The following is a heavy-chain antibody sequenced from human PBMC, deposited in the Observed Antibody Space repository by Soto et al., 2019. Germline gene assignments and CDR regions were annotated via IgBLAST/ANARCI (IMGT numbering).Heavy chain of an antibody. CDR2: INPSDGTT. D-gene: IGHD4-17*01. CDR3: ARVGTYGDYDY. J-gene: IGHJ4*02. CDR1: GYTFTTYY. V-gene: IGHV1-46*01. Sequence: QVQLVQSGAEVKKPGASAKVSCKASGYTFTTYYMHWVRHAPGQGLGWVGLINPSDGTTSYAQKFQGRVTMTRDTSTSTVYMELSSLRSEDTAVYSCARVGTYGDYDYWGQGTLVTVSS.